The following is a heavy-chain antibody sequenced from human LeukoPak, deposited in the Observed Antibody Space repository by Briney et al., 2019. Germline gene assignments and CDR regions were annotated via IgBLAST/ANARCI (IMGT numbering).Heavy chain of an antibody. CDR2: IWYDGSNK. V-gene: IGHV3-33*01. CDR3: ARPYSSSWYNWFDP. Sequence: PGGSLRLPCAASGFTFSSYGMHWVRQAPGKGLEWVAVIWYDGSNKYYADSVKGRFTISRDNSKNTLYLQMNSLRAEDTAVYYCARPYSSSWYNWFDPWGQGTLVTVSS. J-gene: IGHJ5*02. CDR1: GFTFSSYG. D-gene: IGHD6-13*01.